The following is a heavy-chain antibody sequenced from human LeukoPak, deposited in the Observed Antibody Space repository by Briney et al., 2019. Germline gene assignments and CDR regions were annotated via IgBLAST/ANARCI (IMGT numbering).Heavy chain of an antibody. CDR2: ISGSGGST. Sequence: GGSLRLSCAASGFTFSSYAMSWVRQAPGKGLEWVSAISGSGGSTHYADSVKGRFTISRDNSKNTLYLQMNSLRAEDTAVYYCAKYGSAMDIRDYWGQGTLVTVSS. CDR3: AKYGSAMDIRDY. J-gene: IGHJ4*02. CDR1: GFTFSSYA. D-gene: IGHD2-2*03. V-gene: IGHV3-23*01.